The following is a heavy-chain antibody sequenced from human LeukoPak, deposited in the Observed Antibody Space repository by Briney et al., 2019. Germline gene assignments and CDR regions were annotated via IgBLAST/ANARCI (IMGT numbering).Heavy chain of an antibody. CDR2: IYSGGST. CDR1: GFTVSSHY. V-gene: IGHV3-53*05. CDR3: ARAPYSSGYFRGMDV. Sequence: GGSLRLSCAASGFTVSSHYMTWVRQAPGKGLEWVSVIYSGGSTYYADSVKGRFTISRDNSKNTLYLQMNSLRAEDTAVYYCARAPYSSGYFRGMDVWGQGTTVTVSS. D-gene: IGHD3-22*01. J-gene: IGHJ6*02.